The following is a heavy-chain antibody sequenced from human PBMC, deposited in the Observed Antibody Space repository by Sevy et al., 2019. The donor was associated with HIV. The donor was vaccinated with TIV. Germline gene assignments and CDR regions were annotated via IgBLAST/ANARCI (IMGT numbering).Heavy chain of an antibody. CDR2: VWTMGFTASDPPSLA. CDR1: GASVNDYY. V-gene: IGHV4-4*07. CDR3: ALDFKTGAFDN. D-gene: IGHD3-3*01. Sequence: SETLSLTCTVSGASVNDYYWSWVRQTAEMELEWLGRVWTMGFTASDPPSLALYTPSLRSRVTMSVDTSKNHFSLRLTSVTAADSAVYYCALDFKTGAFDNWGQGIPVTVSS. J-gene: IGHJ4*02.